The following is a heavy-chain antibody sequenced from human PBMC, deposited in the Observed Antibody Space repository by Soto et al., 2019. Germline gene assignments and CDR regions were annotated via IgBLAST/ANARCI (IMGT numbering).Heavy chain of an antibody. CDR1: GLTVSSNY. CDR2: TYTGGET. V-gene: IGHV3-53*01. D-gene: IGHD6-19*01. J-gene: IGHJ6*02. Sequence: EVQLVESGGGLIQPGGSLRLSFAASGLTVSSNYMNWVRQAPGQGLEWVSLTYTGGETTYADSVKGRFTVSRDNSKNTLYLQMSSLRTEDTAVYYCVRMGQWRVPGDFYYGMDVWGQGTSVTVSS. CDR3: VRMGQWRVPGDFYYGMDV.